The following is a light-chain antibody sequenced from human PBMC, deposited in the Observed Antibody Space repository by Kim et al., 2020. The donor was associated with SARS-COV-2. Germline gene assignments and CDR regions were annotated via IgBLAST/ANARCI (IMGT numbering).Light chain of an antibody. Sequence: SPGQTARFTCSGDVLSKKYGRWFQQKPGQAPVLRIYKDSWRPSGIPERFSGSSSGTTVTLTIRGAQVEDEADYYCYSAADNDLRVFGGGTKLTVL. V-gene: IGLV3-27*01. CDR1: VLSKKY. CDR2: KDS. J-gene: IGLJ3*02. CDR3: YSAADNDLRV.